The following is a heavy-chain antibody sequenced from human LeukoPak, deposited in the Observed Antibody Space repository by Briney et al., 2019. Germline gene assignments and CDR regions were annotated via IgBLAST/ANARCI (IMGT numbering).Heavy chain of an antibody. J-gene: IGHJ4*02. CDR2: IYPGNSDT. D-gene: IGHD3-22*01. CDR1: GYSFTSYW. CDR3: ARLTYYYDSSGSDPYYFDY. V-gene: IGHV5-51*01. Sequence: GESLKISCKGSGYSFTSYWIGWVRQMPGKGLEWMGIIYPGNSDTRYSPSFQGQVTNSADKSISTAYLQWSSLKASDTAMYYCARLTYYYDSSGSDPYYFDYWGQGTLVTVSS.